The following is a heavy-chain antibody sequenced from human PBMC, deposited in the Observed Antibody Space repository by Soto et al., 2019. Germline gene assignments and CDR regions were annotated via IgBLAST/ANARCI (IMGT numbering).Heavy chain of an antibody. J-gene: IGHJ4*02. V-gene: IGHV1-69*13. CDR1: GGTFSSYA. D-gene: IGHD2-2*01. CDR2: IIPIFGTA. Sequence: PSVKVSCKASGGTFSSYAISWVRQAPGQGLEWMGGIIPIFGTANYAQKFQGRVTITADESTSTAYMELSSLRSEDTAVYYCESRPQYCSSTSCHEYWGQGTLVTVSS. CDR3: ESRPQYCSSTSCHEY.